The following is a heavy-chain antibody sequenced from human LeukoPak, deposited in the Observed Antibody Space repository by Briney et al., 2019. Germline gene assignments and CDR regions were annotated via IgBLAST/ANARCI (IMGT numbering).Heavy chain of an antibody. D-gene: IGHD5-18*01. CDR1: GFTVSNNY. CDR2: IYVGGNT. CDR3: ARRDTSHSYYFDY. Sequence: PGGSLRLSCAASGFTVSNNYMNWVRQAPGKGLEWVSVIYVGGNTYYADSVMGRFTISRDNSKDTLYLQVNGLRAEDTAVYYCARRDTSHSYYFDYWGQGTLVTVSS. V-gene: IGHV3-66*04. J-gene: IGHJ4*02.